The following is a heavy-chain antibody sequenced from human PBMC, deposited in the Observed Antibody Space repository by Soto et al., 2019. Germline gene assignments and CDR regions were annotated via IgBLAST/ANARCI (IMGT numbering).Heavy chain of an antibody. V-gene: IGHV3-23*01. Sequence: EVQLLESGGGLVQPGGSLRLSCAASGFTFSSYAMRWVRQAPGKGLEWVSAISGSGGSTYYADSVKGRFTISRDNSKNTVYLQRNSLRGEDTAVYYGASRGSGSYYDSWGQGTLVSVSS. CDR3: ASRGSGSYYDS. J-gene: IGHJ4*02. CDR2: ISGSGGST. D-gene: IGHD1-26*01. CDR1: GFTFSSYA.